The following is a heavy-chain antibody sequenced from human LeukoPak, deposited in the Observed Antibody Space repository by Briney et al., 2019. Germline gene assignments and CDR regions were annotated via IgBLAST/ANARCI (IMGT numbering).Heavy chain of an antibody. CDR3: ATAYEVGATEYFDY. D-gene: IGHD1-26*01. CDR1: GGTFSSYA. J-gene: IGHJ4*02. CDR2: IIPIFGTA. V-gene: IGHV1-69*06. Sequence: ASVKVSCKASGGTFSSYAISWVRQAPGQGLEWMGGIIPIFGTANYAQKFQGRVTMTEDTSTDTAYMELSSLRSEDTAVYYCATAYEVGATEYFDYWGQGTLVTVSS.